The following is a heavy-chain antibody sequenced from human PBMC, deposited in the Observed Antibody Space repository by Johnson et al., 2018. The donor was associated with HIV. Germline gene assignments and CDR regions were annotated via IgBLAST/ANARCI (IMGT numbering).Heavy chain of an antibody. CDR1: GFTFSSYW. CDR2: IYSGGST. CDR3: ARARWYLGGGSCCAFDI. J-gene: IGHJ3*02. Sequence: VQLVESGGGLVQPGGSLRLSCAASGFTFSSYWMSWVRQAPGKGLEWVSVIYSGGSTYYADSVKGRFTISRDNAKKSLYLQMNSLRAEDTAVYYCARARWYLGGGSCCAFDIWGQGTMVTVSS. D-gene: IGHD2-15*01. V-gene: IGHV3-66*01.